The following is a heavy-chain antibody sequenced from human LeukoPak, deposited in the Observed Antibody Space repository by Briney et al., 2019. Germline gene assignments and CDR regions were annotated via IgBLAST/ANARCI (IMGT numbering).Heavy chain of an antibody. CDR3: ARLNLRNVLVFFGY. CDR1: GYTFTGYY. Sequence: EASVKVSCKASGYTFTGYYMHWVRQAPGQGLEWMGWINPNSGGTNYAQKFQGRVTVTRDTSISTAYMELSRLRSDDTAVYYCARLNLRNVLVFFGYWGQGTLVTVSS. CDR2: INPNSGGT. J-gene: IGHJ4*02. D-gene: IGHD2-8*01. V-gene: IGHV1-2*02.